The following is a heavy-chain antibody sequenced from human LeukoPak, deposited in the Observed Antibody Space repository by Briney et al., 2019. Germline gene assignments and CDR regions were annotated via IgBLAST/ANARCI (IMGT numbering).Heavy chain of an antibody. D-gene: IGHD1-20*01. CDR2: ISGSGGST. CDR3: TKSITGTRYYFDY. V-gene: IGHV3-23*01. CDR1: GFSFSSYG. Sequence: GGSLRLSCAASGFSFSSYGMSWVRQAPGKGLEWVSAISGSGGSTYDADSVKGRFTISRDNSKNTLYLQMNSLRAEDTAVYYCTKSITGTRYYFDYWGQGTLVTVSS. J-gene: IGHJ4*02.